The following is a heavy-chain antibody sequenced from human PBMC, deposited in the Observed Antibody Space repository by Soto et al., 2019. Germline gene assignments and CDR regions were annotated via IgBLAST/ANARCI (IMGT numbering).Heavy chain of an antibody. CDR2: IYHTGST. CDR3: ARSVNRGYSYGYGH. D-gene: IGHD5-18*01. Sequence: SETLSLSCSVSGGAISNYYWSWIRQPPGKGLEWIGYIYHTGSTSNNPSLKSRVTLSVDTSKNQLSLNLTSVTAADTAIYYCARSVNRGYSYGYGHWGQGTLVTVSS. J-gene: IGHJ4*02. V-gene: IGHV4-59*01. CDR1: GGAISNYY.